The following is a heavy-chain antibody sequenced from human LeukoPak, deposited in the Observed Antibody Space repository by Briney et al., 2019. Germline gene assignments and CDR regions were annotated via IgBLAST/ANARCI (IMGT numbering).Heavy chain of an antibody. J-gene: IGHJ5*02. CDR1: GYTFTSYD. V-gene: IGHV1-8*01. CDR2: MNPNSGNT. Sequence: ASVKVSCKASGYTFTSYDINWARQATGQGLEWMGWMNPNSGNTGYAQKFQGRVTMTRNTSISTAYMELSSLRSEDTAVYYCARDLAYCGGDCYSHPISLDPWGQGTLVTVSS. CDR3: ARDLAYCGGDCYSHPISLDP. D-gene: IGHD2-21*02.